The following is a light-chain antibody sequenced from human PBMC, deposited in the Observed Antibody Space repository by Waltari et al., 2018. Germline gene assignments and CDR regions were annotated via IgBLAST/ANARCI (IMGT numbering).Light chain of an antibody. J-gene: IGKJ1*01. CDR2: DAS. V-gene: IGKV3-20*01. Sequence: EIVLTQSPGTLSLSPGERATLSCRASQRVSKYLAWYQQKPGQAPRLLIYDASTRATGIPDRFSCSGWGTDFSLTISRLEPEDFAVYYCQKYGTLPATFGQGTKVQMK. CDR3: QKYGTLPAT. CDR1: QRVSKY.